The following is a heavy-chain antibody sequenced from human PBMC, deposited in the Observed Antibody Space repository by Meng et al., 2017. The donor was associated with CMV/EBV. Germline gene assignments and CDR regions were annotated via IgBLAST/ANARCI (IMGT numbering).Heavy chain of an antibody. Sequence: YNFTSYGISWVRQAPGQGLEWMGWISAYNGNTNYAQKLQGRVTMTTDTSTSTAYMELRSLRSDDTAVYYCAGANYYDSSGESWFDPWGQGTLVTVSS. V-gene: IGHV1-18*01. CDR3: AGANYYDSSGESWFDP. CDR2: ISAYNGNT. CDR1: YNFTSYG. D-gene: IGHD3-22*01. J-gene: IGHJ5*02.